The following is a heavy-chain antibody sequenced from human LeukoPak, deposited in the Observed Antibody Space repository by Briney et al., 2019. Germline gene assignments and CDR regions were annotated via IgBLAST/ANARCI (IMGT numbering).Heavy chain of an antibody. J-gene: IGHJ4*02. V-gene: IGHV3-48*04. D-gene: IGHD3-3*01. Sequence: GGSLRLSCAASGFTFSSYAMSWVRQAPGKGLEWVSYISSSSSTIYYADSVKGRFTISRDNAKNSLYLQMNSLRAEDTAVYYCASSSAHYFDYWGQGTLVTVSS. CDR3: ASSSAHYFDY. CDR2: ISSSSSTI. CDR1: GFTFSSYA.